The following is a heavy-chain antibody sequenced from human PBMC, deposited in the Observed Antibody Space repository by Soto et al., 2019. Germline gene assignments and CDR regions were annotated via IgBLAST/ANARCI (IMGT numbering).Heavy chain of an antibody. J-gene: IGHJ4*02. CDR1: ACLMRSGVYY. V-gene: IGHV4-31*03. CDR3: ARDPLD. Sequence: NLSLTHTGSACLMRSGVYYWTWIRQHPGKGLEWIGYIYYSGITYYNPSLKSRVTISVDTSKNQFSLKLSSVTAADTAVYYCARDPLDWGQGTLVTVS. CDR2: IYYSGIT.